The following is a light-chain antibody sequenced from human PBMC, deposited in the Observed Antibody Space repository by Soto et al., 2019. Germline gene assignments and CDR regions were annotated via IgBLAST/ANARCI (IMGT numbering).Light chain of an antibody. J-gene: IGLJ3*02. Sequence: QSVLTQPPSVSGVPGQRVTISCTGSSSNIGAEYDVHWYQQFPGTAPKLLIYANNNRPSGVPDRFSGSTSGTSASLAITGLQAEDEADYYCQSYDSSLSGYWVFGGGTKLTVL. CDR2: ANN. V-gene: IGLV1-40*01. CDR1: SSNIGAEYD. CDR3: QSYDSSLSGYWV.